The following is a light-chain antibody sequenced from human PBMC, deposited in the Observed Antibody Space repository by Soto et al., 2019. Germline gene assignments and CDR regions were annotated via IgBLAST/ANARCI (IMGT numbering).Light chain of an antibody. CDR2: GIS. CDR1: QSVNSN. Sequence: IVMTQSPATLSVSPWERATLSCRASQSVNSNYLAWYQQKPGQAPRLLIYGISKRATDIPDRFSGNGSGTEFTLTISSLQPEDFATYYCQQHGQWPITFGQGTRLEIK. V-gene: IGKV3D-15*01. CDR3: QQHGQWPIT. J-gene: IGKJ5*01.